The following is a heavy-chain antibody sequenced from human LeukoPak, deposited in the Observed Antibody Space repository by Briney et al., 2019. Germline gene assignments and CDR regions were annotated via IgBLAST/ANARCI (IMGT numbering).Heavy chain of an antibody. CDR1: GFTLSCSA. CDR2: VSGSGGST. CDR3: AKDLDIVATITGN. D-gene: IGHD5-12*01. J-gene: IGHJ4*02. Sequence: QAWSPSLSCSATGFTLSCSAISFPRHAPGNWPPCVPGVSGSGGSTYYADSVKGRFTISRDNSKNTLYLQMNSLRAEDTAVYYCAKDLDIVATITGNWGQGTLVTVSS. V-gene: IGHV3-23*01.